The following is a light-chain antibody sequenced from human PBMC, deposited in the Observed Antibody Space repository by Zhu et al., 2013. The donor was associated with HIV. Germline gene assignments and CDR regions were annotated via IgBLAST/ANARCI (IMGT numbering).Light chain of an antibody. Sequence: QSVLTQPPSVSGAPGQRVSISCTGSRSNLGAGYDVHWYQQIPGTAPRLLINANMNRPSGVPDRFSGSKSGTSASLAITGLQPEDEAEYYCQSYDGTVGVVFGGGTKLTVL. V-gene: IGLV1-40*01. CDR1: RSNLGAGYD. CDR2: ANM. J-gene: IGLJ2*01. CDR3: QSYDGTVGVV.